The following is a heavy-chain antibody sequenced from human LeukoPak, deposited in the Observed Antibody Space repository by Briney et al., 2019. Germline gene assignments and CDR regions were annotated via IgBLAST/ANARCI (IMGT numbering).Heavy chain of an antibody. Sequence: GGSLRLSCEASGFTFSSYWMSWVRQAPGKGLEWVANIKQDGSEKYYVDSVKGRFTISRDNAKNSLYLQMNSLRAEDTAVYYCARDAGSSYYYYYGMDVWGQGTTVTVSS. J-gene: IGHJ6*02. D-gene: IGHD6-13*01. CDR2: IKQDGSEK. V-gene: IGHV3-7*01. CDR1: GFTFSSYW. CDR3: ARDAGSSYYYYYGMDV.